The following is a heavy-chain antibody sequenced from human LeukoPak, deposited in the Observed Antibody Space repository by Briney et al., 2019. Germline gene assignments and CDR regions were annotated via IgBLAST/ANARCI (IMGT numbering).Heavy chain of an antibody. CDR3: ARDDLHSCGWYIVSDFQH. CDR1: GFTFSSYS. V-gene: IGHV3-21*01. CDR2: ISSSSSYI. J-gene: IGHJ1*01. Sequence: PGGTLTLTCAASGFTFSSYSMNWVRQAPGQGMEWVSSISSSSSYIYYADSAKGRFTISRDNAKNSLYLQMNSLRAEDTAVYYCARDDLHSCGWYIVSDFQHWGQGTLVTVSS. D-gene: IGHD6-19*01.